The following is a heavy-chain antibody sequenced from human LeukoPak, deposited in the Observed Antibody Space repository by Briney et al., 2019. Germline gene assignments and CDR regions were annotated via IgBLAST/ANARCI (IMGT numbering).Heavy chain of an antibody. D-gene: IGHD1-26*01. Sequence: SETLSLTCTVSGGSISSYYWSWIRQPPGKGLEWIGYIYYSGSTNYNPSLKSRVTISVDTSKNQFSLKLSSVTAADTAVYYCARYSSGSYYTYDAFDIWGQGTMVTVSS. CDR3: ARYSSGSYYTYDAFDI. CDR1: GGSISSYY. CDR2: IYYSGST. J-gene: IGHJ3*02. V-gene: IGHV4-59*01.